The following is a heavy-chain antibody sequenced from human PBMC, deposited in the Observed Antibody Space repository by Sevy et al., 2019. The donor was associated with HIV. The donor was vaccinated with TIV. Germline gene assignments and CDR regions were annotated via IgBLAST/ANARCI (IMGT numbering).Heavy chain of an antibody. D-gene: IGHD3-22*01. CDR3: ATAPGYYDSAAFDY. V-gene: IGHV3-15*01. CDR1: GFTFNNAW. Sequence: GGSLRLSCAVSGFTFNNAWMNWVRQAPGTGLQWVGLIKSKIDGETTDYAAPVKGRFTISRDDSKNTQFLQMNSLKIEDTAVYYCATAPGYYDSAAFDYWGPGTLVTVSS. CDR2: IKSKIDGETT. J-gene: IGHJ4*02.